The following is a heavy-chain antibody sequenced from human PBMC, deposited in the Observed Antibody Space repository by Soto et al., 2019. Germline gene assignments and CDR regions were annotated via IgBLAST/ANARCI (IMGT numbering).Heavy chain of an antibody. CDR3: ARERVAAAGTTLFDF. CDR1: GGTFSSYA. Sequence: SVKVSCKASGGTFSSYAISWVRQAPGQGLEWMGGIIPIFGTANYAQKFQGRVTITADESTSTAYMELSSLRSEDTAVYYCARERVAAAGTTLFDFWGQGPLGTVSS. D-gene: IGHD6-13*01. V-gene: IGHV1-69*13. CDR2: IIPIFGTA. J-gene: IGHJ4*02.